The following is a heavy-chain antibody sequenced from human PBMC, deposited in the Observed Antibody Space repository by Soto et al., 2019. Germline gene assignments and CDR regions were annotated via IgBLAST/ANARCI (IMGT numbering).Heavy chain of an antibody. Sequence: GGSLRLSCAAFGLTVSGKKYISWVRQAPGKGLEWVSAISGSGGSTYYADSVKGRFTISRDNSKNTLYLQMNSLRAEDTAVYYCASRSPHYWGQGTLVTVSS. J-gene: IGHJ4*02. CDR2: ISGSGGST. CDR1: GLTVSGKKY. CDR3: ASRSPHY. V-gene: IGHV3-23*01.